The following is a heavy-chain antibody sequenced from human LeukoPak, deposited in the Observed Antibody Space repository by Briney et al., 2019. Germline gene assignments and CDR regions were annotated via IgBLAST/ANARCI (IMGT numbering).Heavy chain of an antibody. CDR1: GYTFTSYG. CDR3: VREVSEPYYDDSSGYYYFDY. Sequence: GASVKVSCKASGYTFTSYGISWVRQAPGQGLEWMGWISAYNANTNYAQKLQGRVTMTTDTSTSTAYMELRSLRSDDTAVYYCVREVSEPYYDDSSGYYYFDYWGQGTLATVSS. J-gene: IGHJ4*02. D-gene: IGHD3-22*01. V-gene: IGHV1-18*01. CDR2: ISAYNANT.